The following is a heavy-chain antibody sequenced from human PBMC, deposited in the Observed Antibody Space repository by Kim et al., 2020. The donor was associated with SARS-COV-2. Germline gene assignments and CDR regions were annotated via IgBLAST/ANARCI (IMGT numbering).Heavy chain of an antibody. J-gene: IGHJ6*01. D-gene: IGHD2-15*01. CDR2: INTNTGNP. CDR3: SREIFPGSLNYYYGMDV. Sequence: ASVKVSCKASGYTFTNYAMNWVRQAPGQGLEWMGWINTNTGNPTYAQGFTGRFVFSLDTSVSTAYLQISSLQADDTAVFYCSREIFPGSLNYYYGMDVW. V-gene: IGHV7-4-1*02. CDR1: GYTFTNYA.